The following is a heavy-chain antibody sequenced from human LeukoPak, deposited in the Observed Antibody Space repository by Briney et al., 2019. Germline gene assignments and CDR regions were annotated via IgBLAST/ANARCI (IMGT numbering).Heavy chain of an antibody. CDR2: IKEDGSET. Sequence: GGSLRLSCAASGFTFSSYGISWDRQAPGKGLEWVANIKEDGSETYYVDSVKGRFTISRDNAKNSLYLQMNSLGADDTAVYYCARNGAWGQGTLVTVSS. D-gene: IGHD3-10*01. V-gene: IGHV3-7*01. CDR3: ARNGA. CDR1: GFTFSSYG. J-gene: IGHJ5*02.